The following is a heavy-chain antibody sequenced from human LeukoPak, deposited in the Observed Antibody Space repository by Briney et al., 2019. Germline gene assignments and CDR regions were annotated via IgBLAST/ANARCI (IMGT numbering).Heavy chain of an antibody. V-gene: IGHV6-1*01. CDR2: TYYRSKWYN. J-gene: IGHJ4*02. CDR3: ARAPADYGGNSLFDY. CDR1: GDSVSSNSAA. Sequence: SQTLSLTCAISGDSVSSNSAAWNWIRQSPSRGLEWLGRTYYRSKWYNGYAASVKSRITINPDTSKNQFSLQLNSVTPEDTAVYYCARAPADYGGNSLFDYWGQGTLVTVSS. D-gene: IGHD4-23*01.